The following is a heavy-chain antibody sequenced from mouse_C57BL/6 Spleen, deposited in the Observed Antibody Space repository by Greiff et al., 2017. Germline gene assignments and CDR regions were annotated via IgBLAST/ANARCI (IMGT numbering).Heavy chain of an antibody. D-gene: IGHD1-1*01. Sequence: VHVKQSGPELVKPGASVKISCKASGYSFTGYYMNWVKQSPEKSLEWIGEINPSTGGTTYNQKFKAKATLTVDKSSSTAYMQLKSLTSEDSAVYYCARSGGSGNFDYWGQGTTLTVSS. CDR1: GYSFTGYY. J-gene: IGHJ2*01. CDR2: INPSTGGT. V-gene: IGHV1-42*01. CDR3: ARSGGSGNFDY.